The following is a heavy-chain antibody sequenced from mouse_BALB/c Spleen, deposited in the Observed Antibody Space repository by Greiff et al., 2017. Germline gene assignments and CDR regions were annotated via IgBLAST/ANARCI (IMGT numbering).Heavy chain of an antibody. CDR1: GYSFTGYY. D-gene: IGHD2-1*01. CDR2: INPYNGAT. V-gene: IGHV1-31*01. CDR3: ARDGNYGEAMDY. J-gene: IGHJ4*01. Sequence: EVQLQQSGPELVKPGASVKISCKASGYSFTGYYMHWVKQSHVKSLEWIGRINPYNGATSYNQNFKDKASLTVDKSSSTAYMELHSLTSEDSAVYYCARDGNYGEAMDYWGQGTSVTVSS.